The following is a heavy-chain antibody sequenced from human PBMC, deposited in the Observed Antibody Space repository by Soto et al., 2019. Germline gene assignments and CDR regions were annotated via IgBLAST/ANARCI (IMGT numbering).Heavy chain of an antibody. J-gene: IGHJ4*02. CDR3: AKGLYYYDSSGYRLLDY. V-gene: IGHV3-23*01. Sequence: GGSLRLSCAASGFMFNNYAMSWVRQAPGKGLEWVSTVSVSGGTTYYADSLKGRFTISRDNSKKTVYLQMNRLRADDTAIYYCAKGLYYYDSSGYRLLDYWGQGTLVTVSS. D-gene: IGHD3-22*01. CDR2: VSVSGGTT. CDR1: GFMFNNYA.